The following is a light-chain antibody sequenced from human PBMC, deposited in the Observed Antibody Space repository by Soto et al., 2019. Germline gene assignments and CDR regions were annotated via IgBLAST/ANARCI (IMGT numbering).Light chain of an antibody. Sequence: DIQMTQSPSSLSASVGDRVTITCQASQDISNYLNWYQQKPGKAPKLLIYDASNLETGVPSRFSGSGSGTDFTFTISSLEPEDFATYYCQQYESYWTFGQGTKVDIK. J-gene: IGKJ1*01. CDR2: DAS. CDR1: QDISNY. CDR3: QQYESYWT. V-gene: IGKV1-33*01.